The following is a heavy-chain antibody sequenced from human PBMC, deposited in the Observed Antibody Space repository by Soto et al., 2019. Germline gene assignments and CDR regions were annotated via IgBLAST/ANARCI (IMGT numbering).Heavy chain of an antibody. D-gene: IGHD6-13*01. J-gene: IGHJ3*02. CDR1: GGPISSNYW. CDR3: ARLGILRAVSAFDI. Sequence: QVQLQESGPGLVKPSGTLSLTCDVSGGPISSNYWWSWVRHPPGKGLEWIGEISHSGSTRYNPSLKSRVTISVYKSKNQFSLRLRSVTAADTAVYYCARLGILRAVSAFDIWGQGTMVTVSS. CDR2: ISHSGST. V-gene: IGHV4-4*02.